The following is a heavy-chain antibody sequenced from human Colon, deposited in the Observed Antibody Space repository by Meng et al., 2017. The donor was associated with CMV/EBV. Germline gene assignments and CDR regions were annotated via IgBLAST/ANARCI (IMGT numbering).Heavy chain of an antibody. V-gene: IGHV1-3*01. J-gene: IGHJ4*02. CDR3: AITSLFDY. Sequence: SVRVSCKASGYSFSNYVLHWVRQAPGQGLEWMGWISPGDDNGKYSQNFQGRVAITKDTSASTAYLDLSSLKSEDTAVYYCAITSLFDYWGQGTLVTVSS. CDR1: GYSFSNYV. CDR2: ISPGDDNG.